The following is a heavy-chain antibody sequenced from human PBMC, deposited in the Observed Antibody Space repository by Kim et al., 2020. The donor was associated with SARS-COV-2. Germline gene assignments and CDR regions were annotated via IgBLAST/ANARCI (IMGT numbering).Heavy chain of an antibody. CDR3: AKGWGFDN. CDR1: GFTFSTHY. J-gene: IGHJ4*02. V-gene: IGHV3-7*01. D-gene: IGHD3-16*01. CDR2: IKEDASDE. Sequence: GGSLRLSCEASGFTFSTHYMSWVRQAPGKGLEWVANIKEDASDESYADTVKGRFTISRDNARNSLYLQMNNLRVDDTAVYYCAKGWGFDNWGQGTLVTVS.